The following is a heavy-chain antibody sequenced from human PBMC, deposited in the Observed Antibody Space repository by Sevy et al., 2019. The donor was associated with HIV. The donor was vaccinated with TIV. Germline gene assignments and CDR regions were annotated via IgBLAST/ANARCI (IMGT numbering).Heavy chain of an antibody. D-gene: IGHD6-6*01. CDR3: ARNMYSSSAGDFDY. CDR1: GFTFSSYN. J-gene: IGHJ4*02. V-gene: IGHV3-21*01. Sequence: GGSLRLSCAASGFTFSSYNMNWVRQAPGKGLEWVSSITSSSSYIYYPDSVKGGFTISRDNAKNSLYLQMNSLRAEDTAVYYCARNMYSSSAGDFDYWGQGTLVTVSS. CDR2: ITSSSSYI.